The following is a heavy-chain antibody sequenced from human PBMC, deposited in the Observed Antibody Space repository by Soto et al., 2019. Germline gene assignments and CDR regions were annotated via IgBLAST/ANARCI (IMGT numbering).Heavy chain of an antibody. CDR1: GFTFRSYV. V-gene: IGHV3-30*19. CDR3: ARWGTTGGLDV. D-gene: IGHD3-16*01. Sequence: QVQLVESGGGVVQPGTSLRVSCVGSGFTFRSYVIHWVRQPPGKGLEWVALTSYDGSDKYYGDSVRGRFTISRDNSRNTVDLQMHSLTLEDTALYYCARWGTTGGLDVWGQGTLVSVSS. J-gene: IGHJ1*01. CDR2: TSYDGSDK.